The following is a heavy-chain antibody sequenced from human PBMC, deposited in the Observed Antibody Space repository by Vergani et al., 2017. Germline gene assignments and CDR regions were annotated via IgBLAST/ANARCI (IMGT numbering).Heavy chain of an antibody. D-gene: IGHD3-22*01. Sequence: QVQLQESGPGLVKPSETLSLTCTVSGGSISSYYWRWIRQPPGKGLEWIGYIYYSGSTNYNPSLKSRVTISVDTAKNQFSLKLSSVTAADTAVYYCARDAHDSSGYYFNDAFDIWGQGTMVTVSS. CDR2: IYYSGST. CDR3: ARDAHDSSGYYFNDAFDI. CDR1: GGSISSYY. V-gene: IGHV4-59*01. J-gene: IGHJ3*02.